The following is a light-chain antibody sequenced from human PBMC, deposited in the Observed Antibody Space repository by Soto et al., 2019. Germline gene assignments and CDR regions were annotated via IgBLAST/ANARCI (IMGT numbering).Light chain of an antibody. CDR1: QSISSW. Sequence: DIPMTQSPSTLSASVGDRVTITCRASQSISSWLAWYQQKPGKAPKLLIYKASSLQSGVPSRFSGSGSGTEFTLTISSLQPDDFATYYCHQYNSYPYTFGQGTKREIK. CDR2: KAS. J-gene: IGKJ2*01. V-gene: IGKV1-5*03. CDR3: HQYNSYPYT.